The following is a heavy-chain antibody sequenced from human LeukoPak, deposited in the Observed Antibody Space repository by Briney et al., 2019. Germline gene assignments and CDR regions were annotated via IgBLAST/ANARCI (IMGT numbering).Heavy chain of an antibody. CDR3: ARHLPINRGGYYGMDV. CDR1: GXSISSGGYY. J-gene: IGHJ6*02. V-gene: IGHV4-31*03. CDR2: IYYSGST. Sequence: SETLSLTCTVSGXSISSGGYYWSWIRQHPGTGLEWIGYIYYSGSTYYNPSLKSRVTISVDTSKNQFSLKLSSVTAADTAVYYCARHLPINRGGYYGMDVWGQGTTVTVSS. D-gene: IGHD3-10*01.